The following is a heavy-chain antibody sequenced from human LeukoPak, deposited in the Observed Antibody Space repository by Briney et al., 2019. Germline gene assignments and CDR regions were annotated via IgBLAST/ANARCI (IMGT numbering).Heavy chain of an antibody. CDR1: GGSFSGYY. CDR3: ARAVSPYYYYYMDV. V-gene: IGHV4-34*12. D-gene: IGHD3-22*01. J-gene: IGHJ6*03. Sequence: SETLSLTCAVYGGSFSGYYWSWIRQPPGKGLEWIGEVIHSGSTNYIPSLKGRVTISVDTSKNQFSLRLSSVTAADTAAYYCARAVSPYYYYYMDVWGKGTTVTVSS. CDR2: VIHSGST.